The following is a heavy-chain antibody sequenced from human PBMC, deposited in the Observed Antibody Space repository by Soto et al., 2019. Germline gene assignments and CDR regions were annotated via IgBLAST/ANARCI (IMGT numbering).Heavy chain of an antibody. D-gene: IGHD2-21*02. CDR1: GYTFTSYY. CDR2: IKPSGGST. J-gene: IGHJ3*02. V-gene: IGHV1-46*01. Sequence: ASPKVSCKASGYTFTSYYMHWVRQAPGQGLEWMGIIKPSGGSTSYAQKFQGRVTMTRDTSTSTVYMELSSLRSEDTAVYYCARDKGDPDAFDIWGQGTMVTVSS. CDR3: ARDKGDPDAFDI.